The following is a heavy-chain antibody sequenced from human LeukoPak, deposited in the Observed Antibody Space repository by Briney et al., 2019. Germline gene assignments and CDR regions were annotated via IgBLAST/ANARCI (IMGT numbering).Heavy chain of an antibody. Sequence: GGSLRLSCAASGFTFSSYPVSWVRQAPGRGLEWVSAITSSGGTYYIPSVRGRFIVSRDNSRNTLYLQMNGQTAEDTAIYYCAKEDYRDHTTGFDSWGQGTLVTVSS. J-gene: IGHJ5*01. CDR3: AKEDYRDHTTGFDS. CDR2: ITSSGGT. D-gene: IGHD4-17*01. V-gene: IGHV3-23*01. CDR1: GFTFSSYP.